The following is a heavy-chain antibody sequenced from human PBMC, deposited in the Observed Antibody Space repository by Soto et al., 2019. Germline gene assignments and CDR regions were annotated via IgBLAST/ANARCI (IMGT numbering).Heavy chain of an antibody. CDR3: ATGEMESYGSGSTQDY. CDR1: GGTFSSYA. J-gene: IGHJ4*02. CDR2: IIPIFGTA. V-gene: IGHV1-69*01. D-gene: IGHD3-10*01. Sequence: QVQLVQSAAEVKNPGSSVKVSCKASGGTFSSYAISWGRQAPGQGLEWMGGIIPIFGTANYAQEFQGRVTITADESTSTAYMELSSLRSEDMALYYCATGEMESYGSGSTQDYWGQGTLVTVSS.